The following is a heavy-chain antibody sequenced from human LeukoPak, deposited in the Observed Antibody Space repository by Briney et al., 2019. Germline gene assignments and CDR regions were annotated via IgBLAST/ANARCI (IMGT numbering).Heavy chain of an antibody. D-gene: IGHD3-10*01. CDR1: GFTFTNYW. V-gene: IGHV3-21*01. CDR3: ARDIYGRNWPNDY. J-gene: IGHJ4*02. CDR2: ISGRSSYI. Sequence: GGSLRLSCAASGFTFTNYWMTWVRQAPGKGLEWVSSISGRSSYIDYADSVKGRFTISRDNDKNSLYLQMNSLRAEDTAVYYCARDIYGRNWPNDYWGQGTLVTVSS.